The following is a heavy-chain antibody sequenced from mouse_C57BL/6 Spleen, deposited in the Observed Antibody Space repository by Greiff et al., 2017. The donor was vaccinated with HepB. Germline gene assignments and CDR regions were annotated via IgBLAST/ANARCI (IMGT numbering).Heavy chain of an antibody. CDR3: ARGDDGYLYYFDY. D-gene: IGHD2-3*01. CDR2: IYPGSGNT. Sequence: QVQLQQSGAELVRPGASVKLSCKASGYTFTDYYINWVKQRPGQGLEWIARIYPGSGNTYYNEKFKGKATLTAEKSSSTAYMQLSSLTSEDSAVYFCARGDDGYLYYFDYWGQGTTLTVSS. CDR1: GYTFTDYY. V-gene: IGHV1-76*01. J-gene: IGHJ2*01.